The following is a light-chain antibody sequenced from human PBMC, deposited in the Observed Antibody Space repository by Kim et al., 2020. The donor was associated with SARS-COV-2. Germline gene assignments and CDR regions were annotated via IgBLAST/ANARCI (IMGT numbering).Light chain of an antibody. V-gene: IGKV1-39*01. Sequence: DIQMTQSPSSLSASVGDRVTISCRASQSISSHLNWYQQKPGIAPNLLIYAASRLQSGVPSRFSGSGSGTDFTLTISSLQPEDFATYYCQQSYSVPLTFGGGTKLEIK. CDR3: QQSYSVPLT. CDR1: QSISSH. CDR2: AAS. J-gene: IGKJ4*01.